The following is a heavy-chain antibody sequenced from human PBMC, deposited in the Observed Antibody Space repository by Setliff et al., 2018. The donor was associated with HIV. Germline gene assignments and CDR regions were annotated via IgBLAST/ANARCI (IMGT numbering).Heavy chain of an antibody. D-gene: IGHD3-10*01. Sequence: PSETLSLTCAVYGGSFSGYYWSWIRQPPGKGLEWIGEINHSGSTNYNPSLKSRDTISVDMSKNRFSLKLSSVTSADTAVYYCARGWVRGPIISPGTYFSYGLDVWGQGTPVTVSS. CDR1: GGSFSGYY. V-gene: IGHV4-34*01. CDR2: INHSGST. J-gene: IGHJ6*02. CDR3: ARGWVRGPIISPGTYFSYGLDV.